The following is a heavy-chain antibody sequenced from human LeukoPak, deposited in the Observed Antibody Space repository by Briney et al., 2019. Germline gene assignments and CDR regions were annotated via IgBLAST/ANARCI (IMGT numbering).Heavy chain of an antibody. J-gene: IGHJ4*02. CDR1: GGSISSYY. D-gene: IGHD3-3*01. CDR3: ARERRILEWLPEDYFDY. V-gene: IGHV4-59*01. Sequence: SETLSLTCTVSGGSISSYYWSWIRQPPGKGLEWIGYIYYSGSTNYNPSLKSRVTISVDTSKNQFSLKLSSVTAADTAVYYCARERRILEWLPEDYFDYWGQGTLVTVSS. CDR2: IYYSGST.